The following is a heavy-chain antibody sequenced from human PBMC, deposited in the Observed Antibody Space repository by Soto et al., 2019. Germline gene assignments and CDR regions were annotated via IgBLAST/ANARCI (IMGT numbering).Heavy chain of an antibody. CDR1: GLTFSSYG. D-gene: IGHD1-7*01. V-gene: IGHV3-33*01. Sequence: GGSLRLSCAASGLTFSSYGMHWVRQAPGKGLEWVAVIWYDGSNKYYADSVKGRFTISRDNSKNTLYLQMNSLRAEDTAVYYCARDPNWNYGIDYWGQGTLVTVSS. CDR2: IWYDGSNK. J-gene: IGHJ4*02. CDR3: ARDPNWNYGIDY.